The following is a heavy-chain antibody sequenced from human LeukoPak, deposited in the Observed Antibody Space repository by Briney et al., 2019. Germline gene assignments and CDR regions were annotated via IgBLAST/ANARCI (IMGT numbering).Heavy chain of an antibody. CDR1: GFTFTSSV. J-gene: IGHJ4*02. CDR2: IVVGSGNT. CDR3: AADRAGSYLRFVY. D-gene: IGHD3-10*01. Sequence: VASVKVSCKASGFTFTSSVVQWVRQARGQRLEWIGWIVVGSGNTNYAQKFQERVTITRDMSTSTAYMELSSLRFEDTAVYCCAADRAGSYLRFVYWGQGTPVTVSS. V-gene: IGHV1-58*01.